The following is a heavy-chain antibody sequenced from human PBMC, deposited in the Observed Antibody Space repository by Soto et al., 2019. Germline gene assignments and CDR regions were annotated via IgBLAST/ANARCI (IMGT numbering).Heavy chain of an antibody. D-gene: IGHD4-17*01. Sequence: GGSLRLSCAASGFTFSSYAMSWVRQAPGKGLEWVAAISGSGSSTYYAESVKGRFAISRDNAENSLYLQMNSLRAEDTAVYYCARDSNDYGDFGWYFDLWGRGTLVTVSS. CDR3: ARDSNDYGDFGWYFDL. CDR2: ISGSGSST. J-gene: IGHJ2*01. V-gene: IGHV3-23*01. CDR1: GFTFSSYA.